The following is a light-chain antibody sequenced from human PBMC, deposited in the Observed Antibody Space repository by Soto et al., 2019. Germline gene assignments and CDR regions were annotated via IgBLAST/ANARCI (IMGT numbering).Light chain of an antibody. CDR2: EVT. J-gene: IGLJ1*01. V-gene: IGLV2-14*01. CDR3: NSYTRSTKYV. Sequence: QSALTQPASVSGSPGQSITVSCTGTSSDVCTYKDVSWYQHNPGKALTLIIYEVTNRPSGFSNRFSGSKSGNTASLTISGLQAEDEADYYCNSYTRSTKYVFGTGTKVTVL. CDR1: SSDVCTYKD.